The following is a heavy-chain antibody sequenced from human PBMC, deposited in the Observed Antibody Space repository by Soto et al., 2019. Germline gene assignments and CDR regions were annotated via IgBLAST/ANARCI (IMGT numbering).Heavy chain of an antibody. Sequence: KPSETLSLTCTVSGGSISSYYWSWIRQPPGKGLEWIGYIYYSGSINYNPSLKSRVTISVEKNKNHCSLQLISVTAADTAAFYCARACIATARSLVSWGHGTPVTVSS. CDR1: GGSISSYY. D-gene: IGHD6-13*01. CDR2: IYYSGSI. CDR3: ARACIATARSLVS. V-gene: IGHV4-59*01. J-gene: IGHJ4*03.